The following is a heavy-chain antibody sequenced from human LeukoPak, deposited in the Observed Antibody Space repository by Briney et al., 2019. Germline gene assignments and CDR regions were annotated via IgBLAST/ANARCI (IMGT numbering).Heavy chain of an antibody. CDR1: GFTFSSYA. V-gene: IGHV3-23*01. CDR3: AKDTTAWWYHRAYMNV. CDR2: ISGSGDKT. J-gene: IGHJ6*03. Sequence: PGGSLRLSFAASGFTFSSYAMYWVRQAPGGGLEWVAAISGSGDKTYHADSVKGRFTISKDNSENRLSLQMDSLRAEDTAVYFCAKDTTAWWYHRAYMNVWGKGTTVTVSS. D-gene: IGHD2-15*01.